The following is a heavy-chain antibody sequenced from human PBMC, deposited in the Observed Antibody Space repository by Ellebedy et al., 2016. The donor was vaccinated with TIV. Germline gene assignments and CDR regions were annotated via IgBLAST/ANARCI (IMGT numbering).Heavy chain of an antibody. V-gene: IGHV3-21*01. J-gene: IGHJ5*02. CDR2: ISSSSSYI. CDR3: ARDRYGDYWFDP. CDR1: GFTFSSYS. Sequence: GGSLRLXXAASGFTFSSYSMNWVRQAPGKGLEWVSSISSSSSYIYYADSVKGRFTISRDNAKNSLYLQMNSLRAEDTAVYYCARDRYGDYWFDPWGQGTLVTVSS. D-gene: IGHD4-17*01.